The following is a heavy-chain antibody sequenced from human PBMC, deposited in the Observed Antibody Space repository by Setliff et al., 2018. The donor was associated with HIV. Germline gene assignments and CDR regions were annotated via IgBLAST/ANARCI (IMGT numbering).Heavy chain of an antibody. V-gene: IGHV4-61*09. CDR3: TGGRSGWYGVGDY. J-gene: IGHJ4*02. D-gene: IGHD6-19*01. CDR2: IHTSGSS. CDR1: GGSISSGSYY. Sequence: PSETLSLTCTVSGGSISSGSYYRSWIRQPAGKGLEWIGHIHTSGSSSYNPSLKSRVTISGETSKNQFSLKLTSVSPADTATYFCTGGRSGWYGVGDYWGQGALVTVSS.